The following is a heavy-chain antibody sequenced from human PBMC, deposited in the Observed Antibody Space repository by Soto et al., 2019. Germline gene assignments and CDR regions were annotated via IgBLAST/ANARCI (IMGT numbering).Heavy chain of an antibody. CDR2: ISYDGSNK. Sequence: QVQLVESGGGVVQPGRSLRLSCAASGFTFSSYAMHWVRQAPGKGLEWVAVISYDGSNKYYADSVKSRFTISRDNSKNTLYLQMNSLRAEDTAVYYCARDPSESYDSSGYYPDYWGQGTLVTVSS. CDR3: ARDPSESYDSSGYYPDY. V-gene: IGHV3-30-3*01. D-gene: IGHD3-22*01. J-gene: IGHJ4*02. CDR1: GFTFSSYA.